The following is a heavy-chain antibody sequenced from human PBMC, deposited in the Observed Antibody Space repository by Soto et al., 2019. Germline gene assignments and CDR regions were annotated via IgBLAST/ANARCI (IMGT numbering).Heavy chain of an antibody. CDR3: ARDRVVRGVRGGWFDP. CDR2: IHYSGST. D-gene: IGHD3-10*01. J-gene: IGHJ5*02. Sequence: QVQLQESGPGLVKPSETLSLTCTVSGGSISSYYWSWIRQPPGKGLEWIGYIHYSGSTNYNPSLKGRVTRSVDTSKNQCSLKRSSVTAADTAVYYGARDRVVRGVRGGWFDPWGQGTLVTVSS. CDR1: GGSISSYY. V-gene: IGHV4-59*01.